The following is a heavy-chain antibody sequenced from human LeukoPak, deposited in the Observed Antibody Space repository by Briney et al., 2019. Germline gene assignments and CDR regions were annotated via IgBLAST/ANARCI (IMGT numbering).Heavy chain of an antibody. CDR3: ARKGLAVIRGAIINHYYYYGMDV. D-gene: IGHD3-10*01. CDR2: IKQDGSEK. Sequence: PGGSLRLSCAASGFMFSNYWMSWVRQAPGKGLEWVANIKQDGSEKYYVDSAKGRFTISRDNAKNSLYLQMNSLRAEDTAMYYCARKGLAVIRGAIINHYYYYGMDVWGKGTTVTVSS. V-gene: IGHV3-7*03. J-gene: IGHJ6*04. CDR1: GFMFSNYW.